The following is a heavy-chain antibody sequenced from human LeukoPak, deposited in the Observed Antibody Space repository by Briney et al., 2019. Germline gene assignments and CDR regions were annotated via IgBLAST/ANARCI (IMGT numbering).Heavy chain of an antibody. D-gene: IGHD2-2*01. CDR3: ARPTNIWSAFHF. CDR1: GYTFTAYP. V-gene: IGHV1-2*02. J-gene: IGHJ4*02. Sequence: ASVKAFCKASGYTFTAYPMHWVRQAPGQGLEWMGWINPNTGSTNYAQKFQGRVTMTRDTSISTAYMELSSLRSDDTALYYCARPTNIWSAFHFWGQGTLVTVSS. CDR2: INPNTGST.